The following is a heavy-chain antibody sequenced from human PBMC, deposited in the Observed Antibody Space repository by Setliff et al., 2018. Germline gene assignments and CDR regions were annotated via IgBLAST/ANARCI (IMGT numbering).Heavy chain of an antibody. CDR3: ARGQPRWFDP. CDR2: IHYSGTT. J-gene: IGHJ5*02. V-gene: IGHV4-59*06. CDR1: GGSISSYY. Sequence: SETLSLTCTVSGGSISSYYWSWIRQPAGKGLEWTGYIHYSGTTSYNPSLKSPVTISVDTSKSQFSLSLYSVTVADTAVYYCARGQPRWFDPWGPGTLVTVSS.